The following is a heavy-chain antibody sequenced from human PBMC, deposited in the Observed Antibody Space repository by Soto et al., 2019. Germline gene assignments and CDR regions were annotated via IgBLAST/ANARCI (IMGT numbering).Heavy chain of an antibody. CDR2: TYYRSKWYN. CDR1: GDSVSGNSAA. V-gene: IGHV6-1*01. D-gene: IGHD3-16*01. Sequence: SQTLSLTCVISGDSVSGNSAAWNWIRQSPSRGLEWLGRTYYRSKWYNEYAVSVKSRITVTPDTSKNQFSLHLNSVTPEDAAVYYCAGEFPYYESSDSYFDYWGEGALVTGSS. CDR3: AGEFPYYESSDSYFDY. J-gene: IGHJ4*03.